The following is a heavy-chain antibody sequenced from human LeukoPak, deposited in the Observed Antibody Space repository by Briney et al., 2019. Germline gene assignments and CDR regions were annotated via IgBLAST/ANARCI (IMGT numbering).Heavy chain of an antibody. J-gene: IGHJ4*02. Sequence: GGSLRLSCAASGFTFSSYNMNWVRQAPGKGLEWVSYISSGSGTRYYADSVKGRFTISRDNAQNSLYLQMNSLRDEDTAVYYCARDSRFGKLLIPYFDYWGQGTLVTVSS. CDR1: GFTFSSYN. D-gene: IGHD3-10*01. CDR2: ISSGSGTR. CDR3: ARDSRFGKLLIPYFDY. V-gene: IGHV3-48*02.